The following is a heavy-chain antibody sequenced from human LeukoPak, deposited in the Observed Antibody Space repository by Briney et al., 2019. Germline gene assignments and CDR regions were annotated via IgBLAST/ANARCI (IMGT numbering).Heavy chain of an antibody. J-gene: IGHJ4*02. CDR1: GYTFTSYY. V-gene: IGHV1-46*01. CDR3: AREMNSGYDEGGLEY. D-gene: IGHD5-12*01. Sequence: ASVKVSCKASGYTFTSYYMHWVRQAPGQGLEWMGIINPSGGSTSYAQKFQGRVTMTRDTSTRTVYMELSSLRSEDTAVYYCAREMNSGYDEGGLEYWGQGTLVTVSS. CDR2: INPSGGST.